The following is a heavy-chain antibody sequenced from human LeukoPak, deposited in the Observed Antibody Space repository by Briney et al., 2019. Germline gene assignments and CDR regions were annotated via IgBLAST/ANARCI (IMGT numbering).Heavy chain of an antibody. CDR1: GFTFSSYA. CDR2: ISTSGGST. CDR3: ARNILFAFDI. J-gene: IGHJ3*02. V-gene: IGHV3-23*01. Sequence: GGSLRLSCAASGFTFSSYAMSWVRQAPGKGLEWVSAISTSGGSTYYADSVKGRFTISRDNSKNTLYLQVNSLRAEDTAMYYCARNILFAFDIWGQGTMVTVSS.